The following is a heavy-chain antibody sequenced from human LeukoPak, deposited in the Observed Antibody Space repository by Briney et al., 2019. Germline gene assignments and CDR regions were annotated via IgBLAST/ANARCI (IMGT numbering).Heavy chain of an antibody. D-gene: IGHD5-12*01. CDR1: GFTLSSYW. CDR3: ARDIPPQYSGYGDAFDI. J-gene: IGHJ3*02. CDR2: IKQDGSEK. Sequence: GGSLRLSCAASGFTLSSYWMSWVRQAPGKGLEWVANIKQDGSEKYYVDSVKGRFTISRDNAKNSLYLQMSSLRAEDTAVYYCARDIPPQYSGYGDAFDIWGQGTMVTVSS. V-gene: IGHV3-7*03.